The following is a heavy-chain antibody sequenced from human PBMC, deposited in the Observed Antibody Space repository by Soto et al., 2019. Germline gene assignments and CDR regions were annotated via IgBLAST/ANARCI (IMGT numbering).Heavy chain of an antibody. J-gene: IGHJ4*02. V-gene: IGHV1-18*01. CDR1: GYTFTSYG. D-gene: IGHD4-17*01. Sequence: ASVKVSCKASGYTFTSYGISWVRQAPGQGLEWMGWISAYNGNTNYAQKLQGRVTMTTDTSTSTAYMELRSLRSYDTAVYYCARERYGDLNFDYWGQGTLVTVSS. CDR3: ARERYGDLNFDY. CDR2: ISAYNGNT.